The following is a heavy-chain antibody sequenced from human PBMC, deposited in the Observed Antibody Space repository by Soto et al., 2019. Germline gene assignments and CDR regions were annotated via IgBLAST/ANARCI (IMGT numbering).Heavy chain of an antibody. J-gene: IGHJ3*02. Sequence: EVQMLESGGGLVQPGGSLRLSCAASGFTFNSCATSWVRQAPGKGLEWVAAISSSGDSRYYADSVNGRFTISRDNSKNTLYLQMNSLRAEASAIYYCAKDKRLPHDVFDIWGQGTMVTVSS. V-gene: IGHV3-23*01. CDR2: ISSSGDSR. CDR3: AKDKRLPHDVFDI. D-gene: IGHD6-25*01. CDR1: GFTFNSCA.